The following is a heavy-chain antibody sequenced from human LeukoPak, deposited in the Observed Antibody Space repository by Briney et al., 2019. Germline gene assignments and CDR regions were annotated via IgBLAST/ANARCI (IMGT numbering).Heavy chain of an antibody. Sequence: SVKVSCKASGGTFSSYAISWVRQAPGQGLEWMGRIIPILGIANYAQKFQGRVTMTRDTSTSTVYMELSSLRSEDTAVYYCARSGVVVTATYDYWGQGTLVTVSS. V-gene: IGHV1-69*04. CDR1: GGTFSSYA. CDR3: ARSGVVVTATYDY. CDR2: IIPILGIA. D-gene: IGHD2-21*02. J-gene: IGHJ4*02.